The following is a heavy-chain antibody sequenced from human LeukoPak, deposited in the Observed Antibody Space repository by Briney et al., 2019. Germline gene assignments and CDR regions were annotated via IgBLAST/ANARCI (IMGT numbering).Heavy chain of an antibody. CDR3: ARGSNPPYYYVNY. Sequence: ASVKVSCKASGYTFTSYDINWVRQATGQGLEWMGWMNPNSGNTDYAQKFQGRVTMTRNTSISTAYMELSGLRSEDTAVYYCARGSNPPYYYVNYWGQGTLVTVSS. V-gene: IGHV1-8*01. J-gene: IGHJ4*02. CDR1: GYTFTSYD. D-gene: IGHD3-10*02. CDR2: MNPNSGNT.